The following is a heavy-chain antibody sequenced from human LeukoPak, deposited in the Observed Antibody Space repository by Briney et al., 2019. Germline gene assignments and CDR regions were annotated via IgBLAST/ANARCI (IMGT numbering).Heavy chain of an antibody. CDR1: GGTFSSYA. D-gene: IGHD6-13*01. Sequence: SVKVSCKASGGTFSSYAISWVRQAPGHGVEWMGGIIPIFGTANYAQKFQGRVTITADESTSTAYMELSSLRSEDTAVYYCARGAHSSSWENYYYYGMDVWGQGTTVTVSS. J-gene: IGHJ6*02. V-gene: IGHV1-69*01. CDR2: IIPIFGTA. CDR3: ARGAHSSSWENYYYYGMDV.